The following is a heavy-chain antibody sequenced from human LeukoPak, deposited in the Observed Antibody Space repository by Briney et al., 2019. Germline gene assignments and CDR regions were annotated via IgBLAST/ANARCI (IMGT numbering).Heavy chain of an antibody. V-gene: IGHV1-69*04. CDR1: GGTFISYT. CDR3: ARDRGGIGDAFDI. J-gene: IGHJ3*02. D-gene: IGHD3-16*01. CDR2: IIPILGIA. Sequence: GASVKVSCKASGGTFISYTISWVRQAPGQGREWMGRIIPILGIANYAQKFQGRVTITADKSTSTAYMELSSLRSEDTAVYYCARDRGGIGDAFDIWGQGTMVTVSS.